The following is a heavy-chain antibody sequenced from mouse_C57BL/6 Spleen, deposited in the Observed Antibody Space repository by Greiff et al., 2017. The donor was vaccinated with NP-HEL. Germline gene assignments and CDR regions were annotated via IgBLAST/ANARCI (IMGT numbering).Heavy chain of an antibody. J-gene: IGHJ3*01. CDR2: INPNNGGT. CDR3: ARKGYYEGFAY. Sequence: VQLQQSGPELVKPGASVKISCKASGYTFTDYYMNWVKQSHGKSLAWIGDINPNNGGTSYNQKFKGKATLTVDKSSSTAYMELRSLTSEDSAVYYCARKGYYEGFAYGGQGTLVTVSA. D-gene: IGHD2-3*01. CDR1: GYTFTDYY. V-gene: IGHV1-26*01.